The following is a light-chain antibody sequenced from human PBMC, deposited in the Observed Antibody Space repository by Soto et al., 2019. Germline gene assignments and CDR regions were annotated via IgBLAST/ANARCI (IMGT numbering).Light chain of an antibody. CDR1: QGISNY. Sequence: DIQMTQSPSSLSASVGDRVTITCRASQGISNYLAWYQQKPGKVPKLLIYAASTLQSGVPSRFSGSGSGTDFTLTISCLQPEDVATYYGQKYNSAPITFGQGTRLEIK. J-gene: IGKJ5*01. CDR3: QKYNSAPIT. V-gene: IGKV1-27*01. CDR2: AAS.